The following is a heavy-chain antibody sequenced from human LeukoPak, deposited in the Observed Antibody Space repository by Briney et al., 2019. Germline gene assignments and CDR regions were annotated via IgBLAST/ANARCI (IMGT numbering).Heavy chain of an antibody. CDR3: ARENSSSQTQFDP. CDR1: GGSISSYY. D-gene: IGHD6-13*01. V-gene: IGHV4-59*01. CDR2: IYYSGST. J-gene: IGHJ5*02. Sequence: PSETLSLTCTVSGGSISSYYWSWIRQPPGKGLEWIGYIYYSGSTNYNPSLKSRVTISVDTSKNQFSLKLSSVTAADTAVYYCARENSSSQTQFDPWGQGTLVTVSS.